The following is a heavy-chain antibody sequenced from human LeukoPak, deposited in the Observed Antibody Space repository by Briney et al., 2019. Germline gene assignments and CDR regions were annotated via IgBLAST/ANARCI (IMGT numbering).Heavy chain of an antibody. J-gene: IGHJ3*02. CDR2: ISYDGSNK. Sequence: PGGSLRLSCAASGFTFSSYGMHWVRQAPGKGLEWVAVISYDGSNKYYADSVKGRFTISRDNSKNTLYLQMNSLRAEDTAVYYCAKATDSGSKNDPAAFDIWGQGTMVTVSS. D-gene: IGHD1-26*01. CDR3: AKATDSGSKNDPAAFDI. V-gene: IGHV3-30*18. CDR1: GFTFSSYG.